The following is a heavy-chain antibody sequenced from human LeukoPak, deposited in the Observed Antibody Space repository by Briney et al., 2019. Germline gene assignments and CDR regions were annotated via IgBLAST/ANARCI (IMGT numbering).Heavy chain of an antibody. CDR2: IYYSGST. CDR3: ASLKITLVRGGNWFDP. Sequence: PSETLSLTCTVSGGSINSGDYYWSWIRQPPGKGLEWLGYIYYSGSTYYNPSLKSRVTISVDTSKKQFSLKLSSVNAADTAVYYCASLKITLVRGGNWFDPWGQGTLVTVSS. V-gene: IGHV4-30-4*01. CDR1: GGSINSGDYY. D-gene: IGHD3-10*01. J-gene: IGHJ5*02.